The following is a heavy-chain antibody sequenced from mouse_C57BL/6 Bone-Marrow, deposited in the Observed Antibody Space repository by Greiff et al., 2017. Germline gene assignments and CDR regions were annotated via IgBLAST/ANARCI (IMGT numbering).Heavy chain of an antibody. J-gene: IGHJ3*01. CDR1: GYSITSGYY. V-gene: IGHV3-6*01. D-gene: IGHD1-1*01. Sequence: ESGPGLVKPSQSLSLTCSVTGYSITSGYYWNWIRQFPGNKLEWMGYISYDGSNNYNPSLKNRISITRDTSKNQFFLKLNSVTTEDTATYYCARGGYYGSSLAWFAYWGQGTLVTVSA. CDR3: ARGGYYGSSLAWFAY. CDR2: ISYDGSN.